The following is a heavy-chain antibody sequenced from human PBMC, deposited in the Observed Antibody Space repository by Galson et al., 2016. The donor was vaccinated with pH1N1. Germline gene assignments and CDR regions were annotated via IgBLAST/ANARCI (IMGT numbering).Heavy chain of an antibody. V-gene: IGHV3-9*01. CDR2: ISWNSGSI. CDR3: AKTMGFGVRYPPDY. Sequence: SLRLSCAASGFTFDDYAMHWVRQAPGKGLEWVSGISWNSGSIGYADSVKGRFTISRDNAKNSLYLQMNSLRAEDTALYYCAKTMGFGVRYPPDYWGQGTLVTVSS. J-gene: IGHJ4*02. D-gene: IGHD3-10*01. CDR1: GFTFDDYA.